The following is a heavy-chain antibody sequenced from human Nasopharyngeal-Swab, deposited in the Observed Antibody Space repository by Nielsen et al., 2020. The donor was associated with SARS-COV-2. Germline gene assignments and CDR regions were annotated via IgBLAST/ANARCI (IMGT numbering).Heavy chain of an antibody. V-gene: IGHV3-48*04. CDR1: GFTFSSYS. CDR3: ARGGRYSYGNYGMDV. Sequence: GGSLRLSCAASGFTFSSYSMNWVRQAPGKGLEWVSYISSSSSTIYYADSVKGRFTISRDNAKNSLYLQMSSLRAEDTAVYYCARGGRYSYGNYGMDVWGQGTTVTVSS. J-gene: IGHJ6*02. D-gene: IGHD5-18*01. CDR2: ISSSSSTI.